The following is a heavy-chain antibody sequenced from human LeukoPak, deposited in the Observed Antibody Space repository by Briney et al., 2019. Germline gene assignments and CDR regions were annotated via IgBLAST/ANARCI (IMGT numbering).Heavy chain of an antibody. CDR3: ARLLATWDYYYMDV. J-gene: IGHJ6*03. V-gene: IGHV3-48*04. CDR1: GFTFSSYS. D-gene: IGHD3-3*02. Sequence: PGGSLRLSCAASGFTFSSYSTNWVRQAPGKGLEWVSYISSSSSTIYYADSVKGRFTISRDNAKNSLYLQMSSLRAEDTAVYFCARLLATWDYYYMDVWGKGTTVTVSS. CDR2: ISSSSSTI.